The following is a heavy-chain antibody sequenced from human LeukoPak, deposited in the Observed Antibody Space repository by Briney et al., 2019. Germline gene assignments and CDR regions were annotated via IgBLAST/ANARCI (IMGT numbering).Heavy chain of an antibody. Sequence: SETLSLTCTVPGGSISSYYWSWIRQPPGKGLEWIGYIYYSGSTNYNPSLKSRVTISVDTSKNQFSLKLSSVTAADTAVYYCARSITYYDFWGPRPGRIDYWGQGTLVTVSS. V-gene: IGHV4-59*12. CDR3: ARSITYYDFWGPRPGRIDY. CDR1: GGSISSYY. CDR2: IYYSGST. D-gene: IGHD3-3*01. J-gene: IGHJ4*02.